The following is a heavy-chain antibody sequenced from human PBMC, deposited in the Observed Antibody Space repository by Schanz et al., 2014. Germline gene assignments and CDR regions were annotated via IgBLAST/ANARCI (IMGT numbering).Heavy chain of an antibody. V-gene: IGHV3-23*01. CDR1: GFSFSSYA. CDR3: VSSGSYSSYAS. D-gene: IGHD3-10*01. CDR2: ISGGGGTT. J-gene: IGHJ4*02. Sequence: EVQLLESGGGLVQPGGSLRLSCATSGFSFSSYAINWVRQAPGKGLEWVSAISGGGGTTYYTDSVKGRFTISRDNSKSTLYLQMNSLRAEDTAVYHCVSSGSYSSYASWGQGTLVTVSS.